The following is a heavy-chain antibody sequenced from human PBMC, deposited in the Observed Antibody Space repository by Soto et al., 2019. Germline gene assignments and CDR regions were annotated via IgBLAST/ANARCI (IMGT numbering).Heavy chain of an antibody. J-gene: IGHJ4*02. V-gene: IGHV6-1*01. CDR3: ARASIKIFGVVLHFDY. D-gene: IGHD3-3*01. CDR2: TYYRSKWYN. Sequence: SQTLSLTCAISGDSVSSNSAAWNWIRQSPSRGLEWLGRTYYRSKWYNDYAVSVKSRIIINPDTSKNQFSLQLNSVTPEDTAVYYCARASIKIFGVVLHFDYWGQGTLVTVSS. CDR1: GDSVSSNSAA.